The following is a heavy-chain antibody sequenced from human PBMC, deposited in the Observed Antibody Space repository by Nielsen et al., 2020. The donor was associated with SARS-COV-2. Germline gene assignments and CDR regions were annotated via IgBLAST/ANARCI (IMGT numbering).Heavy chain of an antibody. CDR2: INSHSGNT. CDR3: ARSRGCSATSCFFDY. Sequence: ASVKVSCKASGYTFTAYAIHWVRQDPGQRLEWMGWINSHSGNTKYSQKFRGRVTITRDTSASTAYMELSGLSSEDTAVYYCARSRGCSATSCFFDYWGQGALVTVSS. V-gene: IGHV1-3*04. J-gene: IGHJ4*02. D-gene: IGHD2-2*01. CDR1: GYTFTAYA.